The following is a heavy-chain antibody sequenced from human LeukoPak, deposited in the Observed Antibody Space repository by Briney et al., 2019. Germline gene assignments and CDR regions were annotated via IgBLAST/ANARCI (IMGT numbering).Heavy chain of an antibody. CDR3: ARGGEYSGSYTGGWFDP. Sequence: SETLSLTCTVSGGSISSYYWSWIRQPPGKGLEWIGYIYHSGSTYYNPSLKSRVTISVDRSKNQFSLKLSSVTAADTAVYYCARGGEYSGSYTGGWFDPWGQGTLVTVSS. D-gene: IGHD1-26*01. CDR2: IYHSGST. V-gene: IGHV4-59*12. J-gene: IGHJ5*02. CDR1: GGSISSYY.